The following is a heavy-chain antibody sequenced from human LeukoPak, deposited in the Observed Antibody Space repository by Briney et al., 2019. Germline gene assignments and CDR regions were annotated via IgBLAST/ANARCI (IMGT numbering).Heavy chain of an antibody. V-gene: IGHV3-23*01. Sequence: GGSLRLSCAASGFTFSSYAMSWVRQAPGKGLEWVSAISGSGGSTYFAGSVKGRFTISRDNSKNTLYLQMNSLRAEDTAVYYCAKAQQWLARPFDYWGQGTLVTVSS. CDR3: AKAQQWLARPFDY. CDR2: ISGSGGST. D-gene: IGHD6-19*01. CDR1: GFTFSSYA. J-gene: IGHJ4*02.